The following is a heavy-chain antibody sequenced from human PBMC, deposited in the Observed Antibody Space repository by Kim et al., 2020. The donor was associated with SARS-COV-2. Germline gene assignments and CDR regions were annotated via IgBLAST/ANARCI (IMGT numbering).Heavy chain of an antibody. V-gene: IGHV4-59*01. D-gene: IGHD3-22*01. J-gene: IGHJ4*02. CDR3: AREQTVDYYDSSGYFDY. Sequence: LKSRCTISVDTSKNQFSLKLSSVTAADTAVYYCAREQTVDYYDSSGYFDYWGQGTLVTVSS.